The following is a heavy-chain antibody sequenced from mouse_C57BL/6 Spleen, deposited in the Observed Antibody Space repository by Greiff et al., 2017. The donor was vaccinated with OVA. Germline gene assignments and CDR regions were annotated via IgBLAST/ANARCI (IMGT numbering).Heavy chain of an antibody. CDR3: ARRTVEGFAY. CDR2: INPGSGGT. Sequence: QVQLQQSGAELVRPGTSVKVSCKASGYAFTNYLIEWVKQRPGQGLEWIGVINPGSGGTNYNEKFKGKATLTADKSSSTAYMHLSSLTSEDSAVYFCARRTVEGFAYWGQGTLVTVSA. J-gene: IGHJ3*01. V-gene: IGHV1-54*01. CDR1: GYAFTNYL. D-gene: IGHD1-1*01.